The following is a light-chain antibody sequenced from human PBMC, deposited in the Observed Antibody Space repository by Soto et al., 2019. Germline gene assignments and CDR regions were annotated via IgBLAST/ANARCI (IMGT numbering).Light chain of an antibody. Sequence: DIQMTQSPSTLSASVGDRVTITCRASQGILSWSAWYQQKPGKVPNLLIYKASYLESGVPSRFSGSGSGTEFTLTISSLQPDDFATYYCQQYNNYPYTFGQGTKVDIK. V-gene: IGKV1-5*03. CDR2: KAS. J-gene: IGKJ2*01. CDR3: QQYNNYPYT. CDR1: QGILSW.